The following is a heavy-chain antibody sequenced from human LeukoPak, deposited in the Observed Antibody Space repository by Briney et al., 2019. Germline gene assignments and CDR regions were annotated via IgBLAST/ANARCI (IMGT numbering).Heavy chain of an antibody. CDR1: GFTFSTYT. CDR2: IGSSGGGI. V-gene: IGHV3-23*01. J-gene: IGHJ4*02. CDR3: AIDPNWGTHS. D-gene: IGHD7-27*01. Sequence: GGSLRLSCAASGFTFSTYTMYWVRHPPGKGLEWVSIIGSSGGGIHYADSVKGRFTISRDNSKNALYLQMNSLRVEDTVVYCCAIDPNWGTHSWGQGVLVTVSS.